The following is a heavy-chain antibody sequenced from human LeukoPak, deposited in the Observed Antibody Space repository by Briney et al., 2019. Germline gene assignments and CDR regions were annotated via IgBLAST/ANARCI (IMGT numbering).Heavy chain of an antibody. Sequence: PGGSLRLSCAASGLTFSNHWMNWVRQAPGKGLVWVSRIDGDGSGTSYADSVKGGFTISRDNAKNTSYLKMDSLRAEDSAVYYCATVFDYWGQGTLVTVSS. CDR2: IDGDGSGT. V-gene: IGHV3-74*01. CDR3: ATVFDY. D-gene: IGHD4-17*01. J-gene: IGHJ4*02. CDR1: GLTFSNHW.